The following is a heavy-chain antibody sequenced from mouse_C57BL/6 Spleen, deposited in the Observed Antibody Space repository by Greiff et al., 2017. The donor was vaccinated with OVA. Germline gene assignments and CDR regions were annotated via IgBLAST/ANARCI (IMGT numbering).Heavy chain of an antibody. D-gene: IGHD2-3*01. Sequence: EVKVVESGPELVKPGASVKISCKASGYSFTDYNMNWVKQSNGKSLEWIGVINPNYGTTSYNQKFKGKATLTVDQSSSTAYMQLNSLTSEDSAVYYCARGWLLRNSMDYWGQGTSVTVSS. CDR2: INPNYGTT. CDR1: GYSFTDYN. J-gene: IGHJ4*01. V-gene: IGHV1-39*01. CDR3: ARGWLLRNSMDY.